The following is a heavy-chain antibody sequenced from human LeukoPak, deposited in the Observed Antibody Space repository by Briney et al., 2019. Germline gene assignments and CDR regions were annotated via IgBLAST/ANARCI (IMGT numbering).Heavy chain of an antibody. D-gene: IGHD4-17*01. CDR2: ISWDGGST. Sequence: AGGSLRLSCAASGFTFDDYAMHWVRQAPGKGLEWVSLISWDGGSTYYADSVKGRFTISRDNSKNSLYLQMNSLRAEDTALYYCAKAHPEKPGDSGIHYYYYYMDVWGKGTTVTVSS. V-gene: IGHV3-43D*03. CDR1: GFTFDDYA. CDR3: AKAHPEKPGDSGIHYYYYYMDV. J-gene: IGHJ6*03.